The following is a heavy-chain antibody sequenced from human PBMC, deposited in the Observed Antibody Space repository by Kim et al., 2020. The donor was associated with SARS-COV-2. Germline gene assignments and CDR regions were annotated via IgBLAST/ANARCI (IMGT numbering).Heavy chain of an antibody. Sequence: HSHPSLKGRVTISEEKSKNQFSLRLYSVTAADTAVYYCVRDPDYGDYLFDYWGQGTLVTVSS. J-gene: IGHJ4*02. D-gene: IGHD4-17*01. CDR3: VRDPDYGDYLFDY. V-gene: IGHV4-4*02.